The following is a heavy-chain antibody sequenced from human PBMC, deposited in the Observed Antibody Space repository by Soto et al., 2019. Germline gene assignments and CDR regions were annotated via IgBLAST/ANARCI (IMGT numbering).Heavy chain of an antibody. Sequence: PSETLSLTCTVSGGYISSSSYYWGWIRQPPGKGLEWIGSIYYSGSTYYNPSLKSRVTISVDTSKNQFSLKLSSVTAADTAVYYCAGVYFDWLYAFDPWGQGTLVTVSS. J-gene: IGHJ5*02. CDR2: IYYSGST. V-gene: IGHV4-39*01. CDR1: GGYISSSSYY. D-gene: IGHD3-9*01. CDR3: AGVYFDWLYAFDP.